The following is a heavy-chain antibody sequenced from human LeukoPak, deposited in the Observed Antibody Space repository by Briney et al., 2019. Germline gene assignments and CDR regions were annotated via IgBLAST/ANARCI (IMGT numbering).Heavy chain of an antibody. CDR2: IYYSGST. CDR1: GGSISSYY. V-gene: IGHV4-59*01. J-gene: IGHJ6*02. Sequence: SETLSLTYTVSGGSISSYYWSWIRQPPGKGLEWIGYIYYSGSTNYNPSLKSRVTISVDTSKNQFSLKLSSVTAADTAVYYCARDRGSTSWHDPYYYYYGMDVWGQGTTVTVSS. D-gene: IGHD2-2*01. CDR3: ARDRGSTSWHDPYYYYYGMDV.